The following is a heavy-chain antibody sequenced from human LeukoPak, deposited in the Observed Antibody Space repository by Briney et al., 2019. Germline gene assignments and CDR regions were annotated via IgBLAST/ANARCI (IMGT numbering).Heavy chain of an antibody. CDR2: ISYDGSNK. J-gene: IGHJ6*02. Sequence: GRSLRLSCAASGFTFSSYGMHWVRQAPGKGLEWVAVISYDGSNKYYADSVKGRFTISRDNAKNSLYLQMNGLRAEDTAVYYCARDPVTIFGVVIRNYYYYGMDVWGQGTTVTVSS. D-gene: IGHD3-3*01. CDR3: ARDPVTIFGVVIRNYYYYGMDV. CDR1: GFTFSSYG. V-gene: IGHV3-30*03.